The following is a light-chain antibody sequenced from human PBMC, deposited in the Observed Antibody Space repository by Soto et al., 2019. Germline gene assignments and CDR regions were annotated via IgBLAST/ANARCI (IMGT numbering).Light chain of an antibody. CDR3: PQSYSTLVT. Sequence: DIQMTQSPSSLSASVGDRVTITCRASQSISTYLNWYQQKPGKAPKLLIYATSSLQSGVPSRFSGSGSGTDFSLTISSLQPEDFATYYCPQSYSTLVTFGQGTKVEI. CDR1: QSISTY. V-gene: IGKV1-39*01. J-gene: IGKJ1*01. CDR2: ATS.